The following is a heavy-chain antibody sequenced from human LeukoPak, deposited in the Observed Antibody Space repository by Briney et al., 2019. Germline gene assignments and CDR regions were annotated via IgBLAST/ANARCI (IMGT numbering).Heavy chain of an antibody. CDR2: INHSGST. V-gene: IGHV4-34*01. J-gene: IGHJ6*02. Sequence: SETLSLTCAVYGGSFSGYYWSWIRQPPGKGLEWIGEINHSGSTNYNPSLKSRVTISVDTSKNQFSLKLSSVTAADTAVYYCARALRVISYDILTDYCYYGMDVWGQGTTVTVSS. D-gene: IGHD3-9*01. CDR3: ARALRVISYDILTDYCYYGMDV. CDR1: GGSFSGYY.